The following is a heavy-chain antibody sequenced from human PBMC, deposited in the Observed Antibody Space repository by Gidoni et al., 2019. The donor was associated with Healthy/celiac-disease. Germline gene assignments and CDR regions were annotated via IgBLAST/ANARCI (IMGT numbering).Heavy chain of an antibody. CDR3: ARDRLGFGGD. D-gene: IGHD3-10*01. CDR2: ISSSSSTI. V-gene: IGHV3-48*02. Sequence: EVQLVESGGGLVQHGGSLRLSCAASGFTFSSYSMNWVRQAPGKGLEWVSYISSSSSTIYYADSVKGRFTISRDNAKNSQYLQMNSLRDEDTAVYYCARDRLGFGGDWGQGTLVTVSS. J-gene: IGHJ4*02. CDR1: GFTFSSYS.